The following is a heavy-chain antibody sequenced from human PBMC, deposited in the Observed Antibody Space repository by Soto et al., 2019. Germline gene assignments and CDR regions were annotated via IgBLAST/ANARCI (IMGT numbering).Heavy chain of an antibody. CDR3: AKEWMVAATLFDY. V-gene: IGHV3-30*18. D-gene: IGHD2-15*01. CDR1: GFTFSNYG. CDR2: ILYDGINK. Sequence: QVRLVESGGGVVQPGRSLRLSCAASGFTFSNYGMHWVRQAPGKGLEWVEVILYDGINKYYADSVKGRFTISRDNSKSTLYLQMNSLRTEDTAVYYCAKEWMVAATLFDYGGQGTLVTVSS. J-gene: IGHJ4*02.